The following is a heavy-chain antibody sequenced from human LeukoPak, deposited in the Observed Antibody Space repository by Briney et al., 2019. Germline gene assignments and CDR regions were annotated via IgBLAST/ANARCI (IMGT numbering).Heavy chain of an antibody. CDR1: GYTFTGYY. D-gene: IGHD6-13*01. CDR2: IIPIFGTA. J-gene: IGHJ4*02. Sequence: SVKVSCKASGYTFTGYYMHWVRQAPGQGLEWMGRIIPIFGTANYAQKFQGRVTITTDESTSTAYMELSSLRSEDTAVYYCARLGSSSWYYFDYWGQGTLVTVSS. CDR3: ARLGSSSWYYFDY. V-gene: IGHV1-69*05.